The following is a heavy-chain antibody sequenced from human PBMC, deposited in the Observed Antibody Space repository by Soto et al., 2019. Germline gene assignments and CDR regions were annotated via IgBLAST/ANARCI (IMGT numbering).Heavy chain of an antibody. CDR1: GFTVSSNF. CDR3: ARDRVESGYPEYFQH. D-gene: IGHD3-22*01. V-gene: IGHV3-53*01. Sequence: GGSLRLSCAASGFTVSSNFMSWVRQAPGKGLEWVSTLSGSGGSTYYADSVKGRFTISRDNSKNTLYLQMNSLRAEDTAVYYCARDRVESGYPEYFQHWGQGTLVTVSS. J-gene: IGHJ1*01. CDR2: SGSGGST.